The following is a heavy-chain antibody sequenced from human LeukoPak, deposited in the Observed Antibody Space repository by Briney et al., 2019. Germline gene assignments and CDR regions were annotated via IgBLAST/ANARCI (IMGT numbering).Heavy chain of an antibody. J-gene: IGHJ4*02. CDR2: ISSDGSST. CDR1: GFTFSSHW. Sequence: GGSLRLSCAASGFTFSSHWMHWVRQAPGKGLVWVSRISSDGSSTSFADSVKGRFTISRDNAENTLYLHMNSLRDEDTAVYFCARGPSDGSGSYYPGDYWGQGTLVTVSS. CDR3: ARGPSDGSGSYYPGDY. D-gene: IGHD3-10*01. V-gene: IGHV3-74*01.